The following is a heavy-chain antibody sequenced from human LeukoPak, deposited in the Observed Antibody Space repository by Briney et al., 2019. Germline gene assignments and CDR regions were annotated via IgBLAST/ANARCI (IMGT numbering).Heavy chain of an antibody. J-gene: IGHJ5*02. CDR1: GGSISSGDYY. V-gene: IGHV4-30-4*01. CDR2: IYYSGST. D-gene: IGHD3-9*01. Sequence: SQTLSLTCTVSGGSISSGDYYWSWIRQPPGKGLEWIGYIYYSGSTYYNPSLKSRVTISVDTSKNQFSLKLSSVTAADTAVYYCARAWGYDILTGYYIGWFDPWGQGTLVTVSP. CDR3: ARAWGYDILTGYYIGWFDP.